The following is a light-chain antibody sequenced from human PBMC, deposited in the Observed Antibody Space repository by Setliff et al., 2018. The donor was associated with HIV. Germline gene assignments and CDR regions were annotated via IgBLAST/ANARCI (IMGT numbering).Light chain of an antibody. J-gene: IGLJ2*01. V-gene: IGLV2-14*03. CDR1: SSDVGLYNY. Sequence: QSVLTQPASVSGSPGQSITISCTGTSSDVGLYNYVSWYQQHPGKAPKLMLYDVSNRPSGVSIRFSGSKSGNTASLTISGLLPEDEADYYCSSYTSTSTLVFGGGTKVTVL. CDR3: SSYTSTSTLV. CDR2: DVS.